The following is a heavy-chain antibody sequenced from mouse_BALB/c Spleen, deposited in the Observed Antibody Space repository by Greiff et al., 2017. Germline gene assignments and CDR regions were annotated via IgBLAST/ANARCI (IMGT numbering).Heavy chain of an antibody. CDR3: TRSRGNFPWFAY. CDR1: GYTFTSYW. Sequence: VQLQQPGAELVRPGASVKLSCKASGYTFTSYWINWVKQRPGQGLEWIGNIYPSDSYTNYNQKFKDKATLTVDKSSSTAYMQLSSPTSEDSAVYYCTRSRGNFPWFAYWGQGTLVTVSA. V-gene: IGHV1-69*02. CDR2: IYPSDSYT. D-gene: IGHD2-1*01. J-gene: IGHJ3*01.